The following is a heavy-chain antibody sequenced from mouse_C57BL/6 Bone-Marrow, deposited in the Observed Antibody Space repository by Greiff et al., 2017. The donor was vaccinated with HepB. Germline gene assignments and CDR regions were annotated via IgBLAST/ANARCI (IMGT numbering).Heavy chain of an antibody. CDR1: GFTFSNYW. V-gene: IGHV6-3*01. Sequence: EVKLVESGGGLVQPGGSMKLSCVASGFTFSNYWMNWVRQSPEKGLEWVAQIRLKSDNYATHYAESVKGRFTISRDDSKSSVYLQMNNLRAEDTGIYYCTRNTTRGDYCDYWGQGTTLTVSS. D-gene: IGHD2-12*01. J-gene: IGHJ2*01. CDR3: TRNTTRGDYCDY. CDR2: IRLKSDNYAT.